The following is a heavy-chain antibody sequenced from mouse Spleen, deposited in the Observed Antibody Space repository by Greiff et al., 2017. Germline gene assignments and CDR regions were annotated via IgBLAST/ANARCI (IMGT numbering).Heavy chain of an antibody. CDR2: ISDGGSYT. J-gene: IGHJ3*01. Sequence: VQLKESGGGLVKPGGSLKLSCAASGFTFSSYAMSWVRQTPEKRLEWVATISDGGSYTYYPDNVKGRFTISRDNAKNNLYLQMSHLKSEDTAMYYCARDRELGRFAYWGQGTLVTVSA. V-gene: IGHV5-4*01. CDR1: GFTFSSYA. D-gene: IGHD4-1*01. CDR3: ARDRELGRFAY.